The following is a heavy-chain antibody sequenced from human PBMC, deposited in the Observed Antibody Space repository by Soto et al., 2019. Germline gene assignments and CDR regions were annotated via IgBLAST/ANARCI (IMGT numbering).Heavy chain of an antibody. V-gene: IGHV4-39*07. J-gene: IGHJ4*02. CDR2: IHYSGST. D-gene: IGHD5-12*01. CDR1: DDSITSGAYY. CDR3: ARGSGYSGYGDFDY. Sequence: SETLSLTCTVSDDSITSGAYYWGLIRQPPGKGLEWIGYIHYSGSTNYNPSLKSRVTISLDTSKNQYSLKLSSVTAADTAVYYCARGSGYSGYGDFDYWGQGTLVTVSS.